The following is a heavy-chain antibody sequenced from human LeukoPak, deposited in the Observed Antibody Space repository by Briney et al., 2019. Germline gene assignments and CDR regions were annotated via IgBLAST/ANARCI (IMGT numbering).Heavy chain of an antibody. CDR1: GFTFSSYW. Sequence: LPGGSLRLSCAASGFTFSSYWMSWVRQAPGKGLEWVANIKQDGSEKYYVDSVKGRFTISRDNAKNSLYLQMNSLRAEDTAVYYCAREVRGSYEPQAFDIWGQGTMVTVSS. CDR3: AREVRGSYEPQAFDI. J-gene: IGHJ3*02. CDR2: IKQDGSEK. D-gene: IGHD5-18*01. V-gene: IGHV3-7*01.